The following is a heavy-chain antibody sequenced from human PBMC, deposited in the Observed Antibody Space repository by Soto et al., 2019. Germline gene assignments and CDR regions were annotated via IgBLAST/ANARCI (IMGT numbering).Heavy chain of an antibody. J-gene: IGHJ4*02. D-gene: IGHD6-19*01. Sequence: QMQLHESGPGLVKPSETLSLICTVSSGSISSEQRWSWVRQPPGKGLEWIGEIHHSGSTNENPSLRSRVTMSVDKSKNQFSLKLNSVTAADTAVYFCARSFGWYAIDHWGQGTLVIVSS. CDR2: IHHSGST. CDR3: ARSFGWYAIDH. CDR1: SGSISSEQR. V-gene: IGHV4-4*02.